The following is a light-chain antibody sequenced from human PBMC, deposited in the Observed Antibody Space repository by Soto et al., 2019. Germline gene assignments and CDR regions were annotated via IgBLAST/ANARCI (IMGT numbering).Light chain of an antibody. CDR3: RQYGRSPPIT. Sequence: EKMFRQSPCALSLTTEERATLSCRGSQSVSSNFLAWYQEKPGQAPRLLIYGASSRATGIPDRFSGSGSGTDFTLTISRLEPEDFAVYYCRQYGRSPPITFGQGARLEIK. CDR2: GAS. V-gene: IGKV3-20*01. CDR1: QSVSSNF. J-gene: IGKJ5*01.